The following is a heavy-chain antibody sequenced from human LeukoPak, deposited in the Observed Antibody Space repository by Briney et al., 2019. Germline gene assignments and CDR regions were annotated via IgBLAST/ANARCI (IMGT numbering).Heavy chain of an antibody. D-gene: IGHD1-26*01. J-gene: IGHJ6*03. CDR3: AKADPLGAGYYYYYYMDV. CDR2: ISGSGGST. V-gene: IGHV3-23*01. CDR1: GFTFSSYA. Sequence: GGSLRLSCAASGFTFSSYAMSWVRQAPGKGLEWVSAISGSGGSTYYADSVKGRFTISRDNSKNTLYLQMNSLRAEDTAVYYCAKADPLGAGYYYYYYMDVWGKGTTVTVSS.